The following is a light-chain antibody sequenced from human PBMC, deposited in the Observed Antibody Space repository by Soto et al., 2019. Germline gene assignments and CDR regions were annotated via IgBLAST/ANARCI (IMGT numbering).Light chain of an antibody. V-gene: IGKV1-39*01. CDR3: QQSYSTQVT. Sequence: DIQMTQSPSSLSASVGDRVTITCRASQSISSYLNWYQQKPGKAPKLLIYAASILQSGVTSRFSGSGSGTDFTLTISSLQPEDVATYYCQQSYSTQVTFGQGTKLESK. CDR1: QSISSY. CDR2: AAS. J-gene: IGKJ2*01.